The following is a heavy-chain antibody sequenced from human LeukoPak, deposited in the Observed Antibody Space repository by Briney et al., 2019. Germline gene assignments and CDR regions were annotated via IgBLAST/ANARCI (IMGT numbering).Heavy chain of an antibody. Sequence: SETLSLTCTVSGGSISSSSYYWGWIRQPPGKGLEWIGSIYYSGSTYYNPSLKSRVTISVDTSKNQFSLKLSSVTAADTAVYYCARGRRKKSSSWYGFDYWGQGTLVTVSS. CDR1: GGSISSSSYY. V-gene: IGHV4-39*07. D-gene: IGHD6-13*01. CDR2: IYYSGST. CDR3: ARGRRKKSSSWYGFDY. J-gene: IGHJ4*02.